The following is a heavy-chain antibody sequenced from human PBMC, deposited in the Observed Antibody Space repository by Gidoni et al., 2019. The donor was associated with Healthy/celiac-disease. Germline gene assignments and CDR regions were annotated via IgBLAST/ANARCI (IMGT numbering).Heavy chain of an antibody. V-gene: IGHV4-39*01. D-gene: IGHD1-1*01. J-gene: IGHJ4*02. CDR2: IYYSGST. CDR1: GGSISSSSYY. CDR3: ARRAPYAIPNDHSFDY. Sequence: QLQLQESGPGLVKPSETLSLTCTVSGGSISSSSYYWGWIRQPPGTGLEWIGSIYYSGSTYYNPSLKSRVTISVDTSKNQFSLKLSSVTAADTAVYYCARRAPYAIPNDHSFDYWGQGTLVTVSS.